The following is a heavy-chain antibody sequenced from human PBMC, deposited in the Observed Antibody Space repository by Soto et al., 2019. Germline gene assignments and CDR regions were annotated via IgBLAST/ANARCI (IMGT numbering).Heavy chain of an antibody. CDR3: ARGNMARATVTTYWFDP. CDR1: GYTFTSYG. Sequence: GASVKVSCKASGYTFTSYGISWVRQAPGQGLEWMGWISAYNGNTNYAQKLQGRVTMTTDTSTSTAYMELRSLRSDDTAVYYFARGNMARATVTTYWFDPWGQGTLVTVSS. J-gene: IGHJ5*02. CDR2: ISAYNGNT. V-gene: IGHV1-18*01. D-gene: IGHD4-17*01.